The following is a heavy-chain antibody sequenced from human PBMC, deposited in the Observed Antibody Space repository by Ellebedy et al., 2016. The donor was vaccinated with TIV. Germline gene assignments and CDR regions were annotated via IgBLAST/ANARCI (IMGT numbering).Heavy chain of an antibody. D-gene: IGHD6-19*01. Sequence: PGGSLRLSCAASGFTFSNYWMTWVRQAPGKGLEWVANIKQDGSEKYYVDSVEGRFSISRDNTRKSLYLQMNSLTDEDTAVYYCARDQWLGRAYYFDYWGQGTLVTVSS. V-gene: IGHV3-7*01. CDR1: GFTFSNYW. J-gene: IGHJ4*01. CDR3: ARDQWLGRAYYFDY. CDR2: IKQDGSEK.